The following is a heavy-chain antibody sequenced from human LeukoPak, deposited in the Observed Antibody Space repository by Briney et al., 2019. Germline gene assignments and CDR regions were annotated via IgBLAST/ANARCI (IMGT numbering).Heavy chain of an antibody. CDR2: ISSNGGRT. V-gene: IGHV3-64D*06. Sequence: PGRSLRLSCEASGFTLSSYAMHWVRQAPGKGLEYVSAISSNGGRTYYADSVKGRFTISRDNSKNTLYLQMSSLRAEDTAVYYCVKDLNWGFDWYFDLWGHGTLVTVSS. J-gene: IGHJ2*01. CDR3: VKDLNWGFDWYFDL. D-gene: IGHD7-27*01. CDR1: GFTLSSYA.